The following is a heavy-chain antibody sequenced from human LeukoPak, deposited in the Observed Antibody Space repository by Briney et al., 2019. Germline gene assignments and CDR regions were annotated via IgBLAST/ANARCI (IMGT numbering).Heavy chain of an antibody. CDR3: ARSPEYSSSWLNYYGMDV. V-gene: IGHV1-69*04. J-gene: IGHJ6*02. D-gene: IGHD6-13*01. CDR1: GCTFSSYA. CDR2: IIPILGIA. Sequence: SVKVSCKASGCTFSSYAISWVRQAPGQGLERMGRIIPILGIANYAQKFQGRVTITADKSTSTAYMELSSLRSEDTAVYYCARSPEYSSSWLNYYGMDVWGQGTTVTVSS.